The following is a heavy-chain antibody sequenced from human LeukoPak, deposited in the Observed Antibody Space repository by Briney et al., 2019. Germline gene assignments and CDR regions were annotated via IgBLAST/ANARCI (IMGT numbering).Heavy chain of an antibody. Sequence: PSQTLSLTCTVSGGSISSGGYYWSWIRQHPGKGLEWIGYIYYSGSTYYNPSLKSRVTISVDTSKNQFSLKLSSVTAADTAVYYCARDKLGSYIDYWGQGTLVTVSS. CDR1: GGSISSGGYY. V-gene: IGHV4-31*03. D-gene: IGHD3-10*01. CDR2: IYYSGST. CDR3: ARDKLGSYIDY. J-gene: IGHJ4*02.